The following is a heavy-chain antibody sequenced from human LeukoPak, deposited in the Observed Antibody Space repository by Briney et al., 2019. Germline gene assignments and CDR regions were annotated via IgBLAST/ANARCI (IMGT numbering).Heavy chain of an antibody. CDR1: GYTFTSYD. V-gene: IGHV1-8*03. D-gene: IGHD5-12*01. CDR3: ARGRSTGYPYYFEY. Sequence: GASVKVSCKASGYTFTSYDINWVRQATGQGLEWMGWMNPNTGNTGYAQQFQGRVTITRSTSISTAYMELSGLRSEDTAVYYCARGRSTGYPYYFEYWGQGTLVTVSS. J-gene: IGHJ4*02. CDR2: MNPNTGNT.